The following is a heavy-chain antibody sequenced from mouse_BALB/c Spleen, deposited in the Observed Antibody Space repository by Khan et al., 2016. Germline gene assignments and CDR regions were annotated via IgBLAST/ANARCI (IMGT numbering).Heavy chain of an antibody. Sequence: EVKLLESGGGLVQPGGSLKLSCAASGFDFSRYWMSWVRQAPGKGLEWIGEINPDSSTINYTPSLKDKFVISRDNAKNTLYLQMSKVRSEDTDLSYCARLHYYGRFAYWGQGTLVTVSA. J-gene: IGHJ3*01. CDR2: INPDSSTI. V-gene: IGHV4-1*02. D-gene: IGHD1-2*01. CDR1: GFDFSRYW. CDR3: ARLHYYGRFAY.